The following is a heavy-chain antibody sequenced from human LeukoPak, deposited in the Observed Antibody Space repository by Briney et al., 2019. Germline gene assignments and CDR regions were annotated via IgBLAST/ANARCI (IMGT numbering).Heavy chain of an antibody. J-gene: IGHJ4*02. D-gene: IGHD2-2*01. CDR1: GFTFSSYS. V-gene: IGHV3-48*04. Sequence: GGSLRLSCAASGFTFSSYSMNWVRQAPGKGLEWVSYISSSSSTIYYADSVKGRFTISRDNAKNSLYLQMNSLRAEDTAVYYCARTKGIPAALPLGYWGQGTLVTVSS. CDR2: ISSSSSTI. CDR3: ARTKGIPAALPLGY.